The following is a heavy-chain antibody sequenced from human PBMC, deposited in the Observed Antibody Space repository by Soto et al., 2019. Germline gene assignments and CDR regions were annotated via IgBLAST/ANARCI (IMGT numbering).Heavy chain of an antibody. D-gene: IGHD6-13*01. Sequence: GEALKVSCTGSGDRFTRYWIGWVRQMPGKGLEWMGIIYPGDSDTRYSPSFQGQVTISADKSISTAYLQWSSLKASDTAMYYCARTSAAGKYYYGMDVWGQGTTVTVSS. CDR1: GDRFTRYW. V-gene: IGHV5-51*01. J-gene: IGHJ6*02. CDR3: ARTSAAGKYYYGMDV. CDR2: IYPGDSDT.